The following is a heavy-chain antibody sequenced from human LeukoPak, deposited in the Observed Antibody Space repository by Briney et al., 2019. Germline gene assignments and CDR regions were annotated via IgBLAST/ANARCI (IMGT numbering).Heavy chain of an antibody. Sequence: SETLSLTCTVSGGSISSHYWSWIRQPPGKGLEWIGYIYYRGSTNYNPSLKSRVTISVDTSKNQFSLKLSSVTAADTAVYYCARDNQGTGDFDYWGQGTLVTVSS. CDR3: ARDNQGTGDFDY. V-gene: IGHV4-59*11. J-gene: IGHJ4*02. CDR1: GGSISSHY. D-gene: IGHD3-10*01. CDR2: IYYRGST.